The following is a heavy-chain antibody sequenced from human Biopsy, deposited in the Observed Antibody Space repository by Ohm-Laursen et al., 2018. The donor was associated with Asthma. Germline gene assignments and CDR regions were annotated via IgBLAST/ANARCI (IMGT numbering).Heavy chain of an antibody. V-gene: IGHV1-18*01. J-gene: IGHJ6*02. D-gene: IGHD3-10*01. Sequence: ASVKVSCNTSGYTFNSAGITWVRQAPGQGLEWMGWISVYNGNTKVAQKLQDRVTMITDTSTSTAYMELRSLRSDDTAVYFCARAVDYSHYYGIDVWAKGPRSPSP. CDR3: ARAVDYSHYYGIDV. CDR1: GYTFNSAG. CDR2: ISVYNGNT.